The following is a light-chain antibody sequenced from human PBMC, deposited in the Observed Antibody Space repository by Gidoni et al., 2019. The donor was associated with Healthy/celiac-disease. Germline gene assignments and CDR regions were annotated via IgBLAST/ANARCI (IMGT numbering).Light chain of an antibody. J-gene: IGKJ3*01. CDR1: QGISNY. V-gene: IGKV1-27*01. Sequence: DIQMPQSPSSLSASVGDRVTITCRASQGISNYLAWYQQKPRKVPKLLIYAASTLQSGVPSRFSGSGSGTDFTLTISSLQPEDVATYYCQKYNSAPFGPGTKVDIK. CDR3: QKYNSAP. CDR2: AAS.